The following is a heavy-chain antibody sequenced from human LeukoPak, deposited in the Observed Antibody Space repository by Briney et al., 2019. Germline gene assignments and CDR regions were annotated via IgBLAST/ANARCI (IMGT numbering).Heavy chain of an antibody. CDR1: GFTFDDYA. J-gene: IGHJ4*02. D-gene: IGHD5-18*01. Sequence: PGGSLRLSCAASGFTFDDYAMHWVRQAPGKGLEWVSGISWNSGSIGYADSVKGRFTISRDNSKNTLYLQMNSLRAEDTAVYYCAKIRGYSYGSADYWGQGTLVTVSS. CDR2: ISWNSGSI. V-gene: IGHV3-9*01. CDR3: AKIRGYSYGSADY.